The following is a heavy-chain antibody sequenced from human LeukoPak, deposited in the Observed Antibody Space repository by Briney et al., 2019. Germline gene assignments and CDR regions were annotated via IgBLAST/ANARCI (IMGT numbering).Heavy chain of an antibody. CDR2: ISGDGDNT. CDR3: AKGVRSGTYYNSFDP. CDR1: GFTLDDYA. Sequence: GGSLRLSCVAPGFTLDDYALHWVRQGPGKGLEWISLISGDGDNTYYADSVKGRFTISRDNSKNSLYLQMSSLRAEDTALYYCAKGVRSGTYYNSFDPWGQGTLVTVSS. V-gene: IGHV3-43*02. D-gene: IGHD1-26*01. J-gene: IGHJ5*02.